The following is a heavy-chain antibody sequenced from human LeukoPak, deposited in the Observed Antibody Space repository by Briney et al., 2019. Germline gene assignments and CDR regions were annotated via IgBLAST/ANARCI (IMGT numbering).Heavy chain of an antibody. D-gene: IGHD6-13*01. CDR3: ARDLSLIAAAGAADFDY. CDR1: GYTFTGYY. J-gene: IGHJ4*02. CDR2: INPNSGGT. V-gene: IGHV1-2*02. Sequence: ASVKVSCKASGYTFTGYYMHWVRQAPGQGLEWMGWINPNSGGTNYAQKFQGRVTMTRDTSISTAYMELSRLGSDDTAVYYCARDLSLIAAAGAADFDYWGQGTLVTVSS.